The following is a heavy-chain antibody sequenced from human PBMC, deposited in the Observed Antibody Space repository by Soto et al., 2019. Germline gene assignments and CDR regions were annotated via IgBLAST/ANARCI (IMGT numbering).Heavy chain of an antibody. CDR1: GFSLSDAGMG. V-gene: IGHV2-26*01. Sequence: QVTLKESGPVLVKPTETLTLTCTVSGFSLSDAGMGVSWIRQPPGKALDWLANIFSNDEKSYTTSLKSRLTISKHPSKRQVVLTIANVDPGDTATYYCARYISLPAAVDNWFDPWGQGTLVTVSS. CDR3: ARYISLPAAVDNWFDP. CDR2: IFSNDEK. J-gene: IGHJ5*02. D-gene: IGHD2-2*01.